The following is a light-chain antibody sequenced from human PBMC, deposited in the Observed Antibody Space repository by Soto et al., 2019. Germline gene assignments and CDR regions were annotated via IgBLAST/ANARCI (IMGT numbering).Light chain of an antibody. V-gene: IGLV2-14*01. J-gene: IGLJ1*01. CDR1: SSDVGGYNY. CDR3: SSYTSSSTLEV. Sequence: QSALTQPASVSGSPGQSMTISCTGTSSDVGGYNYVSWYQQHPGKAPKLMIYEVSNRPSGVSNRFSGSKSGNTASLTISGLQAEDEADYYCSSYTSSSTLEVFGTGTQLTVL. CDR2: EVS.